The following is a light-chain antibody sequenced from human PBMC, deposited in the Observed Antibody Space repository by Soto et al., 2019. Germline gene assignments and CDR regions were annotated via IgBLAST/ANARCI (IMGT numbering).Light chain of an antibody. CDR2: YVT. V-gene: IGLV2-11*01. CDR1: SSDV. CDR3: CSSAGGFTWV. Sequence: QSALTQPRSVSGSPGQSVTISCIGTSSDVVSWYQQHPDKAPKLIIYYVTQRPSGVPDRFSASQSGNTASLTISGLQAEDEADYYCCSSAGGFTWVFGGGTKVTVL. J-gene: IGLJ3*02.